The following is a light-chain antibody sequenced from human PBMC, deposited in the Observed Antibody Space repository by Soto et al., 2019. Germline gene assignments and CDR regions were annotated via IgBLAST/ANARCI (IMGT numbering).Light chain of an antibody. J-gene: IGKJ3*01. Sequence: EVVLTQSPGTLSLSPGERATLSCRASQSVNSNYLAWYQQRPGQAPRLLIYGASSRATGIPERFSGSGSGTDFTLTISRLEPEDFAVYYCQQYGRSPPYTFGPGTKVDIK. CDR2: GAS. CDR3: QQYGRSPPYT. CDR1: QSVNSNY. V-gene: IGKV3-20*01.